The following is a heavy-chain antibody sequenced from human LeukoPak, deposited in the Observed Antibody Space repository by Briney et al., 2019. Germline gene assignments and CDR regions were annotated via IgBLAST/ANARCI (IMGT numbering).Heavy chain of an antibody. J-gene: IGHJ4*02. CDR3: ASTRGYSYGNPPGY. CDR1: GYTFTSYG. CDR2: ISAYNGNT. Sequence: GASVKVSCKASGYTFTSYGISWVRQAPGQGLEWMGWISAYNGNTNYAQKLQGRVTMTTDTSTSTAYMELRNLRSDDTAVYYFASTRGYSYGNPPGYWGQGTLVTVSS. V-gene: IGHV1-18*01. D-gene: IGHD5-18*01.